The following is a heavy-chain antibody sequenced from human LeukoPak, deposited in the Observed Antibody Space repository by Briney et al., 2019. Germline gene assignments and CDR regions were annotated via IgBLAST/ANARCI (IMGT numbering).Heavy chain of an antibody. CDR2: IYTSGST. V-gene: IGHV4-4*07. D-gene: IGHD2-15*01. Sequence: PSETLSLTCTVSGGSISSYYWSWIRQPAGKGLEWIGRIYTSGSTNYNPSLKSRVTMSVDTSENQFSLKLSSVTAADTAVYYCARAYCSGGSCYSPGAFDIWGQGTMVTVSS. CDR1: GGSISSYY. CDR3: ARAYCSGGSCYSPGAFDI. J-gene: IGHJ3*02.